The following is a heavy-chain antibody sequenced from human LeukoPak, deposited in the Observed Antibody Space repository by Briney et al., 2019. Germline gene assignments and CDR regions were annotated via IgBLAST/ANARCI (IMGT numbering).Heavy chain of an antibody. V-gene: IGHV3-23*01. CDR2: ISGSGGSP. D-gene: IGHD1-26*01. J-gene: IGHJ4*02. Sequence: GSLKLPRAASEFTFSSYAMKWVRPAPGKGLEWVSGISGSGGSPYYADSVKGRFTISRDNSKNTLYLQMNSLRADDTAVYYCAKGSRGSYYGSYYDYWGQGTLVAVSS. CDR1: EFTFSSYA. CDR3: AKGSRGSYYGSYYDY.